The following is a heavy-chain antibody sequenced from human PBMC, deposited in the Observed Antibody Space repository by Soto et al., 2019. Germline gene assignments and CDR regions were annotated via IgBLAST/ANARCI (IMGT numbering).Heavy chain of an antibody. J-gene: IGHJ4*02. CDR3: VRGHYSGFAY. V-gene: IGHV1-8*01. CDR1: GYTFTTYD. CDR2: MNPKTGKA. Sequence: QVQLVQSGAEVKEPGASVKVSCQASGYTFTTYDINWVRQATGQGLEWMGWMNPKTGKAGYAQKFQGRVTMTRNTSTSTAYLEVSSLRSEDTAVFFCVRGHYSGFAYWGQGTLVTVSS. D-gene: IGHD5-12*01.